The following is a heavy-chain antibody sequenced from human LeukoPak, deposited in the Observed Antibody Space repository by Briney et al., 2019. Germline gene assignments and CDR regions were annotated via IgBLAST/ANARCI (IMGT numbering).Heavy chain of an antibody. D-gene: IGHD5-24*01. CDR3: ARDWRLQNFDY. Sequence: PGGSLRLSCAASGFTFSSYGMHWVRQAPGKGLEWVAVIWYDGSNKYYADSVKGRFTIPRDNSKNTLYLQMNSLRAEDTAVYYCARDWRLQNFDYWGQGTLVTVSS. CDR2: IWYDGSNK. V-gene: IGHV3-33*01. J-gene: IGHJ4*02. CDR1: GFTFSSYG.